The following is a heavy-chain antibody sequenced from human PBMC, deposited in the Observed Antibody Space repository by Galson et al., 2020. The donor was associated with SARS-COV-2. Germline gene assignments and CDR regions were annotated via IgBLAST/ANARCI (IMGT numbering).Heavy chain of an antibody. CDR2: ISYDGSNK. V-gene: IGHV3-30*04. CDR1: GFTFSSYA. Sequence: LSLTCAASGFTFSSYAMHWVRQAPGKGLEWVAVISYDGSNKYYADSVKGRFTISRDNSKNTLYLQMNSLRAEDTAVYYCARPGSGSYYSHFDYWGQGTLVTFSS. CDR3: ARPGSGSYYSHFDY. J-gene: IGHJ4*02. D-gene: IGHD1-26*01.